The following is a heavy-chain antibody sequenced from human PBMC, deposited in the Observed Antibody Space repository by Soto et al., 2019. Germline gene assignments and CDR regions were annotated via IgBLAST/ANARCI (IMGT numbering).Heavy chain of an antibody. CDR2: IIPIFGTA. D-gene: IGHD5-18*01. CDR1: GYTFTSHN. J-gene: IGHJ6*02. CDR3: ARELPDSYGYPNLFYYYYGMDV. Sequence: ASVKVSCKASGYTFTSHNIHWVRQAPGQRLEWIGGIIPIFGTANYAQKFQGRVTITADESTSTAYMELSSLRSEDTAVYYCARELPDSYGYPNLFYYYYGMDVWGQGTTVTVSS. V-gene: IGHV1-69*13.